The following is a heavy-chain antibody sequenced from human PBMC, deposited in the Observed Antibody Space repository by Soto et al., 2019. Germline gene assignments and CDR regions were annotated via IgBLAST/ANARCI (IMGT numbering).Heavy chain of an antibody. D-gene: IGHD5-18*01. CDR3: AKDLDTAMVLWTTFHY. Sequence: GGSLRLSCAASGFTFSSYAMSWVRQAPGKGLEWVSAISGSGGSTYYADSVKGRFTISRDNSKNTLYLQMNSLRAEDTAVYYCAKDLDTAMVLWTTFHYWGQGTLVTVSS. CDR2: ISGSGGST. CDR1: GFTFSSYA. J-gene: IGHJ4*02. V-gene: IGHV3-23*01.